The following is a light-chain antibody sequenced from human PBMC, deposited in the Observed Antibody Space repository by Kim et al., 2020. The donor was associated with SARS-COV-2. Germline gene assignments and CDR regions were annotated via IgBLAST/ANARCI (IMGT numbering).Light chain of an antibody. Sequence: QSVLTQPPSVSGAPGQRVTISCTGSSSNIGAGYDVHWYQQLPGTAPKLLIYGNSNRPSGVPDRFSGSNSGTSASLAITGLQAEDEADYYCQSYDSSLSGWVFGGGTKLTVL. J-gene: IGLJ3*02. CDR1: SSNIGAGYD. CDR2: GNS. V-gene: IGLV1-40*01. CDR3: QSYDSSLSGWV.